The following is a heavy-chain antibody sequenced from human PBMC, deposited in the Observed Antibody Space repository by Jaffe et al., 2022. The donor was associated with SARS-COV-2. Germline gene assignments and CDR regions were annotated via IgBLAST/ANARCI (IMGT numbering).Heavy chain of an antibody. Sequence: EVQLLESGGGLVQPGGSLRLSCAASGFTFSSYAMSWVRQAPGKGLEWVSAISGSGGSTYYADSVKGRFTISRDNSKNTLYLQMNSLRAEDTAVYYCAKVKVTTFPSAEYYFDYWGQGTLVTVSS. CDR1: GFTFSSYA. D-gene: IGHD4-4*01. CDR2: ISGSGGST. J-gene: IGHJ4*02. CDR3: AKVKVTTFPSAEYYFDY. V-gene: IGHV3-23*01.